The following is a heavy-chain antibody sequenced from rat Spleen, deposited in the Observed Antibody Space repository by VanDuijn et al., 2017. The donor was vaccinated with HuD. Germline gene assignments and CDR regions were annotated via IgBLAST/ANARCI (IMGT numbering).Heavy chain of an antibody. D-gene: IGHD4-3*01. CDR1: GFTFSYYD. J-gene: IGHJ2*01. CDR2: ITAGGGNT. CDR3: TTGVY. V-gene: IGHV5S13*01. Sequence: EVQLVASGGGLVQPGGSLKLSCTTSGFTFSYYDMAWVRQAPTKGLEWIASITAGGGNTYYRDSVKGRFTISRENAKNTLYLQMDSLRSEDTATYYCTTGVYWGQGVMVTVSS.